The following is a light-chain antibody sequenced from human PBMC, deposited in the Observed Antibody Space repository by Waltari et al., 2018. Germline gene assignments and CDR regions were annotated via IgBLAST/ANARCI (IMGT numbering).Light chain of an antibody. V-gene: IGKV4-1*01. CDR3: QQCYSCPYT. CDR2: WAT. J-gene: IGKJ2*01. CDR1: QSVLSSSNNQNY. Sequence: DIVMTQSPDSLAVSLGERATINCRSSQSVLSSSNNQNYLTWYQQKPVHPPKLLIYWATTRACGVPDRCRSGGSGADFPPTISILQAEDVAVYYCQQCYSCPYTFGQGTKLEIK.